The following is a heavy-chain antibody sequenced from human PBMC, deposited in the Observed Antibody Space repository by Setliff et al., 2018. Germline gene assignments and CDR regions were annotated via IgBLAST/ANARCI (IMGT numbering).Heavy chain of an antibody. CDR1: GGSISSHY. CDR2: IYYSGST. J-gene: IGHJ4*02. D-gene: IGHD3-16*01. V-gene: IGHV4-59*11. CDR3: AGGREFDY. Sequence: PSETLSLTCTVSGGSISSHYWSWIRQPPGKGLEWIGSIYYSGSTNYNPSLKSRVTISVDTSKNQFSLKLGSVTAADTAVYYCAGGREFDYWGQGTLVTVSS.